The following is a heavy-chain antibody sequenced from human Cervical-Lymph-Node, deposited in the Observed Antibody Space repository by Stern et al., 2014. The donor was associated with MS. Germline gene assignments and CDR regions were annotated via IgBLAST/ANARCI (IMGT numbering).Heavy chain of an antibody. V-gene: IGHV3-30-3*01. CDR3: ARANYDFWSGYPDFHYYGMDV. CDR1: GFTFSSYA. CDR2: ISYGGSTK. Sequence: VQLVQSGGGVVQPGRSLRLSCAASGFTFSSYAMHWVRQAPGKGLEWVAVISYGGSTKYYADSVKGRFTIARDNSKNTLYLQMNSLRAEDTAVYYCARANYDFWSGYPDFHYYGMDVWGQGTTVTVSS. D-gene: IGHD3-3*01. J-gene: IGHJ6*02.